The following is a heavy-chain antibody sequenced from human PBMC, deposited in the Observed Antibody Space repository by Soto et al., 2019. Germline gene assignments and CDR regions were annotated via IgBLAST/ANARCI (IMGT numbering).Heavy chain of an antibody. V-gene: IGHV1-69*12. J-gene: IGHJ4*02. D-gene: IGHD1-1*01. CDR3: AREGLTDPVKTHNPFDH. Sequence: QVQLVQSGAEVKKPGSSVKVSCKASGGTFSSYAISWVRQAPGQGLEWMGGIIPIFGTANYAQKFQGRVTITADESTSTAYMELSSLRSEDTAVYYCAREGLTDPVKTHNPFDHWGQGTLVTVSS. CDR2: IIPIFGTA. CDR1: GGTFSSYA.